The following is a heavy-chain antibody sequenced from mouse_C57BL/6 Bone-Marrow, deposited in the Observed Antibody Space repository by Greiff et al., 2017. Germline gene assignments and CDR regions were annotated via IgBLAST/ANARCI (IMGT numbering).Heavy chain of an antibody. V-gene: IGHV1-81*01. CDR1: GYTFTSYG. J-gene: IGHJ2*01. CDR3: ARNSIITTVPSQSYYFDY. D-gene: IGHD1-1*01. Sequence: VQLQQSGAELARPGASVKLSCKASGYTFTSYGISWVKQRTGQGLEWIGEIYPRSGNTYYNEKFKGKATLTADKSSSTAYMELRSLTSEDSAVYFCARNSIITTVPSQSYYFDYWGQGTTLTVSS. CDR2: IYPRSGNT.